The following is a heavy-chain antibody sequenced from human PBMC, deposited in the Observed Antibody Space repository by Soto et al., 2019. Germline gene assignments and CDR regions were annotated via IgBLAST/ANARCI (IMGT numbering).Heavy chain of an antibody. CDR1: GFTFDDYA. Sequence: EVQLEESGGALVQPGRSLRLSCAASGFTFDDYAMHWVRQVLGKGLEWVSSISWNSGNIGYADSVKGRFTTSRDNAKNSLYLQMNSLRSADTALYYCVRSKRGYSYGTPFDYWSQGTLVTVSS. CDR2: ISWNSGNI. CDR3: VRSKRGYSYGTPFDY. J-gene: IGHJ4*02. V-gene: IGHV3-9*01. D-gene: IGHD5-18*01.